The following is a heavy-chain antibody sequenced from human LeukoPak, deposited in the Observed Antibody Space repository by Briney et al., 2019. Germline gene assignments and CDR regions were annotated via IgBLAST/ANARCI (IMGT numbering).Heavy chain of an antibody. CDR2: IYYSGST. D-gene: IGHD5-18*01. V-gene: IGHV4-59*01. CDR3: ARARGYSYGYRFDP. CDR1: GCSISSYY. Sequence: SETLSLTCTVSGCSISSYYWSWIRQPPGKGLEWIGYIYYSGSTNYNPSLKSRVSISVDTSKNQFSLKLSSVTAADTAVYYCARARGYSYGYRFDPWRPGTLVTVSS. J-gene: IGHJ5*02.